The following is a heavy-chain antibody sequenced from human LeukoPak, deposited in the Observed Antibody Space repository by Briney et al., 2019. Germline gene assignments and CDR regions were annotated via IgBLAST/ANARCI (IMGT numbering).Heavy chain of an antibody. CDR3: AKGAAQLEAFWSGYLDY. CDR2: ISGSGGST. J-gene: IGHJ4*02. Sequence: PGGSLRLSCAASGFTFSSYAMSWVRQAPGKGLEWVSAISGSGGSTYYADSVKGRFTISRDNSKNTLYLQMNSLRAEDTAVYYCAKGAAQLEAFWSGYLDYWGQGTLVTVSS. CDR1: GFTFSSYA. D-gene: IGHD3-3*01. V-gene: IGHV3-23*01.